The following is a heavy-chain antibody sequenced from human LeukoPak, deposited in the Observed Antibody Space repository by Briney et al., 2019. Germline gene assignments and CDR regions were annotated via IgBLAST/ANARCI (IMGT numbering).Heavy chain of an antibody. CDR1: GFSFITYA. CDR3: AKDRILRGSYFSGFDY. D-gene: IGHD1-26*01. CDR2: ISGGGDAT. J-gene: IGHJ4*02. V-gene: IGHV3-23*01. Sequence: PGGSLRLSCAASGFSFITYAMSWVRQAPGKGLEWVSTISGGGDATYYADSVKGRFTISRDNSKNTLYLQMNSLRAEDTAVYYCAKDRILRGSYFSGFDYWGQGTLVTVSS.